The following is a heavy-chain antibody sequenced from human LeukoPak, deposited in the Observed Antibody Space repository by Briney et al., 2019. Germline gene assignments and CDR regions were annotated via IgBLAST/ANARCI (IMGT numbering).Heavy chain of an antibody. J-gene: IGHJ4*02. CDR2: IYYSGST. V-gene: IGHV4-39*01. Sequence: SETLSLTCTVSGGSISSSNYYWGWIRQPPGKGLEWIGSIYYSGSTYYNPSLKSRDTISVDTSKNQFSLKLSSVTAADTAAYYCTAAGTSSSISSCDYWGQGTLVTVSS. CDR3: TAAGTSSSISSCDY. D-gene: IGHD6-13*01. CDR1: GGSISSSNYY.